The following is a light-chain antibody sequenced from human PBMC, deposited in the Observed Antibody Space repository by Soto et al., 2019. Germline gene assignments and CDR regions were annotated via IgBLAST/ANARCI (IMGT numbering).Light chain of an antibody. CDR1: QGISSS. J-gene: IGKJ4*01. CDR3: QQLNSYPLT. CDR2: SAS. V-gene: IGKV1-9*01. Sequence: DIQLTQCPSFLSASVGDRVTITCRASQGISSSLAWYQQVPGKAPELLIYSASTLQSGVPSRFSGSGSGTAFTLTISSLQPEDFATYYCQQLNSYPLTFGGGTTVEIK.